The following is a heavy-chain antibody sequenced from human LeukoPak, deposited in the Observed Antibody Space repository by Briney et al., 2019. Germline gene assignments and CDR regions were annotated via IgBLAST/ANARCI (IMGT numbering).Heavy chain of an antibody. CDR3: AGRAYCGGDCDYPFDY. J-gene: IGHJ4*02. CDR1: GFTFSSYG. D-gene: IGHD2-21*01. CDR2: IRYDGSNK. V-gene: IGHV3-30*02. Sequence: GGSLRLSCAASGFTFSSYGMHWVRQAPGKGLEWVAFIRYDGSNKYYADSVKGRFTISRDNSKNTLYLQMNSLRAEDTAVYYCAGRAYCGGDCDYPFDYWGQGTLVTVSS.